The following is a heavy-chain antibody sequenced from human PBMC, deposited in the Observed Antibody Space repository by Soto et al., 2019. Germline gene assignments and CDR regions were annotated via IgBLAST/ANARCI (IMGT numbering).Heavy chain of an antibody. V-gene: IGHV4-34*01. D-gene: IGHD2-8*01. CDR3: ARCFRKGVAPKLRPRSYYFHY. Sequence: QVQLQQWGAGLLKTSETLSLPCAVYGVSFSGYYWSWIRQPPGMGLAWRGESNHSGSTNYNPYLQSRVTISVDTSTNQFSLKLSGVTAADTSVYYCARCFRKGVAPKLRPRSYYFHYCGQGTLVTVSS. J-gene: IGHJ4*02. CDR2: SNHSGST. CDR1: GVSFSGYY.